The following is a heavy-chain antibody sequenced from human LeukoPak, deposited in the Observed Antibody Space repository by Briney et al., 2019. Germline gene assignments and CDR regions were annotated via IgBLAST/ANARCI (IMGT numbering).Heavy chain of an antibody. CDR2: INHSGST. J-gene: IGHJ6*03. CDR1: GGSFSGYY. D-gene: IGHD3-10*01. V-gene: IGHV4-34*01. Sequence: SETLSLTCAVYGGSFSGYYWSWIRQPPGKGLEWSGEINHSGSTNYNPSLTSRVTISVDTSKTQFSLKLSSVTAAATAVYYCARGFLSSGSPTLDVSGKGTTVTVSS. CDR3: ARGFLSSGSPTLDV.